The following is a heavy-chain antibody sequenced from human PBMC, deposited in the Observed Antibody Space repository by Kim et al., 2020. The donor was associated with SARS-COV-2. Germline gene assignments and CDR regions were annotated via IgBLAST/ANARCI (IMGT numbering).Heavy chain of an antibody. D-gene: IGHD5-12*01. V-gene: IGHV3-43*01. CDR3: AKGGYSGYDFDY. Sequence: YYADSVKGRFTISRDNSKNSLYLQMNSLRTEDTALYYCAKGGYSGYDFDYWGQGTLVTVSS. J-gene: IGHJ4*02.